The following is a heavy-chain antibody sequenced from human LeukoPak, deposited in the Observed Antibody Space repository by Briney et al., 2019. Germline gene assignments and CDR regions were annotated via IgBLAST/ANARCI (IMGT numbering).Heavy chain of an antibody. CDR3: ARVSVGVPTTRFDY. D-gene: IGHD2-21*01. V-gene: IGHV4-34*01. CDR1: GGSFSGYY. J-gene: IGHJ4*02. CDR2: VNHNEGA. Sequence: PSETLSLTCAVYGGSFSGYYWSWIRRPPGQGLERIGEVNHNEGATYNPSLKSRVTISVDTSKNHFSLKLSSVTAADTAVYYCARVSVGVPTTRFDYWGQGTLVTVSS.